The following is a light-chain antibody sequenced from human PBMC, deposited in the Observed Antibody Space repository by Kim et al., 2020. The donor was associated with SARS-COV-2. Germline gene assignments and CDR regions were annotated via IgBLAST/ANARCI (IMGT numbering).Light chain of an antibody. CDR1: SSNIGSNT. J-gene: IGLJ2*01. Sequence: GQRVTIACSGRSSNIGSNTVDWYQQLAGRAPTLLIYSNNQRPSRVPDRCHGSKSGTSASLAISGLQSDDEAHHYCSAWDDGLNGVIFGGGTQLTVL. CDR2: SNN. V-gene: IGLV1-44*01. CDR3: SAWDDGLNGVI.